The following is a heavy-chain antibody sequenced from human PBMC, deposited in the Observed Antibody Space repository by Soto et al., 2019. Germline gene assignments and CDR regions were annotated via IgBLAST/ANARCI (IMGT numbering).Heavy chain of an antibody. CDR1: GYTFTNYG. Sequence: QVQLLQSEAEVKKPGASVKVSCKASGYTFTNYGIIWLRQAPGQGLEWMGWINPYNGNTYYAQRVQVRVTLTTDTSTSPAYRKLRSLRSDDTAVYYCARVPTDSSGYYKYYFDYWGQGTLVTVSS. D-gene: IGHD3-22*01. CDR3: ARVPTDSSGYYKYYFDY. V-gene: IGHV1-18*04. J-gene: IGHJ4*02. CDR2: INPYNGNT.